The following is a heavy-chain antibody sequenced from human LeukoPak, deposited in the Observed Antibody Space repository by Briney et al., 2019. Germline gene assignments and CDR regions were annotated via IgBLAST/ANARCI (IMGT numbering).Heavy chain of an antibody. Sequence: PSETLSLTCTVSGYSISSGYYWGWIRQPPGKGLEWIGSIYHSGSTYYNPSLKSRVTISVDTSENQFSLKLSSVTAADTAVYYCAGASYDTLNGYMKYGMDVWGQGTTVTVSS. J-gene: IGHJ6*02. V-gene: IGHV4-38-2*02. D-gene: IGHD3-9*01. CDR1: GYSISSGYY. CDR3: AGASYDTLNGYMKYGMDV. CDR2: IYHSGST.